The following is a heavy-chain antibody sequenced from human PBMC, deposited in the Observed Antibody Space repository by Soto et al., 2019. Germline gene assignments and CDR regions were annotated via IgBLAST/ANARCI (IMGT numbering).Heavy chain of an antibody. V-gene: IGHV3-11*04. J-gene: IGHJ4*01. Sequence: GGSLRLSCAASGFTFSDYYMSWIRQAPGKGLEWVSYISNSGSGNYIYYADSVEGRFTISRANAENSLYLQMNSLRAEDAAVYFCASAFERATTRAFGYWGHGTQVTVSS. CDR3: ASAFERATTRAFGY. CDR2: ISNSGSGNYI. D-gene: IGHD1-1*01. CDR1: GFTFSDYY.